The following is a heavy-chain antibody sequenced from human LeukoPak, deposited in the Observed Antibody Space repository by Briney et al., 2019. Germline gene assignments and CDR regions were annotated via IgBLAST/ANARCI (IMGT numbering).Heavy chain of an antibody. CDR3: ARDYDFLTGSSDS. J-gene: IGHJ4*02. CDR1: GFTFGDYG. V-gene: IGHV3-49*03. D-gene: IGHD3-9*01. CDR2: IRSKAYGGTT. Sequence: PGRSLRLSCAASGFTFGDYGMSWFRQAPGRGLEWVGFIRSKAYGGTTEYAASVKGGFTISRDDSKSIAYLQMNSLKTEDTAVYYCARDYDFLTGSSDSWGQGTLVTVSS.